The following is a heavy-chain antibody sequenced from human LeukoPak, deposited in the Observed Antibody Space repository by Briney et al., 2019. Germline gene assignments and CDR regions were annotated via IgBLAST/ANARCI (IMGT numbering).Heavy chain of an antibody. J-gene: IGHJ5*02. CDR1: GFTFGSYA. D-gene: IGHD1-26*01. Sequence: GGSLRLSCAASGFTFGSYAMSWVRQAPGKGLEWVSDINGSGGRTYYTASVKGRFTISRDNSKNTLYLQMNSLRAEDTAIYYCAKKYSTGLDPWGQGTLVTVSS. CDR3: AKKYSTGLDP. CDR2: INGSGGRT. V-gene: IGHV3-23*01.